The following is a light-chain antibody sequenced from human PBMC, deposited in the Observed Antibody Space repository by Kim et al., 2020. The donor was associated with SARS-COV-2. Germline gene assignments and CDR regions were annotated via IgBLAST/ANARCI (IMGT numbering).Light chain of an antibody. V-gene: IGLV3-1*01. CDR1: KLGDKY. CDR2: QDS. CDR3: QAWDSSTGV. Sequence: SVSPGQTASITCSGDKLGDKYACWYQQKPGQSPVLVIYQDSKRPSGIPERFSGSNSGNTATLTISGTKAMDEADYYCQAWDSSTGVFGGGTQLTVL. J-gene: IGLJ3*02.